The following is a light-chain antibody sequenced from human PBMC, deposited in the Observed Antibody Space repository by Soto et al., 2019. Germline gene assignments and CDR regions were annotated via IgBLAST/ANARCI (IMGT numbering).Light chain of an antibody. J-gene: IGLJ1*01. CDR3: SSYAGRNNFV. CDR2: EVS. V-gene: IGLV2-8*01. Sequence: QSALTQPPSASGSPGQSVTVSCTGTRSDVGVYNYVSWYRQHPGKAPQLLISEVSKRPSGVPDRFSGSKSGNTASLTVSGLQAEDEADYYCSSYAGRNNFVFGTGTKVTVL. CDR1: RSDVGVYNY.